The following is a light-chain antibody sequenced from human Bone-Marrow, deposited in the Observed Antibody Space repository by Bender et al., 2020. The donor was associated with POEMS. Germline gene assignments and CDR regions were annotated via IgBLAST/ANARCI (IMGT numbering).Light chain of an antibody. J-gene: IGLJ2*01. CDR2: TDT. CDR3: YSGTDDSRV. CDR1: VLPNQY. Sequence: SYELTQPPSVSVSPGQTARITCSGDVLPNQYVYWYQQKPGQAPILLIYTDTKRPSGIPERFSGSSSGTTVTLTIRGARVEDEADYYCYSGTDDSRVFGGGTKLTVL. V-gene: IGLV3-25*02.